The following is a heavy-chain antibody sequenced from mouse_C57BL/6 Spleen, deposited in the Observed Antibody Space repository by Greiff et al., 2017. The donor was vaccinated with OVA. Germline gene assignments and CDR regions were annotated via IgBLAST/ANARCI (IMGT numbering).Heavy chain of an antibody. CDR1: GYTFTSYW. CDR3: ATTINTVVVTRYFDY. CDR2: IDPNSGRT. V-gene: IGHV1-72*01. J-gene: IGHJ2*01. D-gene: IGHD1-1*01. Sequence: QVQLQQPGAELVKPGASVKLSCKASGYTFTSYWMHWVKQRPGRGLEWIGRIDPNSGRTKYNEKFKSKATLTVDKPSSTAYMQLSSLTSEDDAVDYCATTINTVVVTRYFDYWGQGTTLTVSS.